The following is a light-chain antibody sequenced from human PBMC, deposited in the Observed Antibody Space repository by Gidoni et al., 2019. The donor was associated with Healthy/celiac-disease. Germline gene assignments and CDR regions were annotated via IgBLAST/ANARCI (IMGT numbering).Light chain of an antibody. CDR3: QSADSSGTYVV. CDR1: ALPKQY. Sequence: SYALTQHLSVSVSPGQTARIICPGDALPKQYAYCYQQKPGQAPVLVIYKDSERPSGIPERFSGSSSGTTVTLTISGVQAEDEADYYCQSADSSGTYVVFGGGTKLTVL. CDR2: KDS. J-gene: IGLJ2*01. V-gene: IGLV3-25*03.